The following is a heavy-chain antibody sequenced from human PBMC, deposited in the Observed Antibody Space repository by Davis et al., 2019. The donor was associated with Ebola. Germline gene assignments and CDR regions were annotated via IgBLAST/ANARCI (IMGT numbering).Heavy chain of an antibody. CDR3: ARDWLEPYYFEY. V-gene: IGHV1-18*01. Sequence: ASVKVSCKASGYTFSSYAISWVRQAPGQGLEWMGWISAYNGDTHYAQKFQGRVTMTTDTSTTTAYMELRSLRSDDTAGDYCARDWLEPYYFEYWGQGTLVTVSS. D-gene: IGHD1-1*01. CDR2: ISAYNGDT. J-gene: IGHJ4*02. CDR1: GYTFSSYA.